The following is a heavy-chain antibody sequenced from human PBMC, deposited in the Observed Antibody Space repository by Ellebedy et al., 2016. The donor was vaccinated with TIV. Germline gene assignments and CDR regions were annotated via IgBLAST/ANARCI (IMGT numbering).Heavy chain of an antibody. J-gene: IGHJ4*02. CDR3: ARAWGGSCFDY. CDR1: GFLLNTSGVG. D-gene: IGHD2-2*03. Sequence: SGPTLVKPTQTLTLTCTFSGFLLNTSGVGVGWIRQPPGKALEWLALISWDDDQRYSPSLESRLTITKDTSKNQVVLTMTNMDPVDTATYYCARAWGGSCFDYWGQGTLVTVSS. V-gene: IGHV2-5*02. CDR2: ISWDDDQ.